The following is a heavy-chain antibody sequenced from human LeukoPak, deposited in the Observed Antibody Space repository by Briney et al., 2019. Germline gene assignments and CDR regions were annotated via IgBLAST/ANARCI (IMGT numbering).Heavy chain of an antibody. CDR1: GFTVRNNY. CDR3: AKDLLGQWPTVFDY. V-gene: IGHV3-66*01. J-gene: IGHJ4*02. D-gene: IGHD6-19*01. Sequence: SGGPLRLSCAASGFTVRNNYMSWVRQAPGKGLEWVSVIYSGGSTYYTDSVKGRFSISRDESKNMPYLQMNSLRTEDTAVYYCAKDLLGQWPTVFDYWGQGTLVTVSS. CDR2: IYSGGST.